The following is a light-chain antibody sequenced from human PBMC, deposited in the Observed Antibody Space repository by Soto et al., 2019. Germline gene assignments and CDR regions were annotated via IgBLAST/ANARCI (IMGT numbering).Light chain of an antibody. CDR1: QSVTNTF. CDR2: GAS. Sequence: IVLTQSPGTLSLSPGERATLSCGASQSVTNTFLAWYQQKPGQAPRLLIYGASSRATGVPDRFSGGGSGTDFTLTISSLEHGDFAVYYCQQYGTPLFTFGPGTKVDI. CDR3: QQYGTPLFT. J-gene: IGKJ3*01. V-gene: IGKV3-20*01.